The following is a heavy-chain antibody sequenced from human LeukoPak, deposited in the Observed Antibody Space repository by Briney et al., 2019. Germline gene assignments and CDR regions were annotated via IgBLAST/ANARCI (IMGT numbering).Heavy chain of an antibody. J-gene: IGHJ6*02. CDR1: GFTFSNYW. CDR2: IREDGSEE. V-gene: IGHV3-7*01. CDR3: ATYKNWVAGDV. Sequence: GGSLRLSCVASGFTFSNYWMSWVRQAPGKGLEWVANIREDGSEEYYVASVKDRFTISRDNAQSSVYLQMNSLRVEDTAVYYCATYKNWVAGDVWGQGTTVSVSS. D-gene: IGHD7-27*01.